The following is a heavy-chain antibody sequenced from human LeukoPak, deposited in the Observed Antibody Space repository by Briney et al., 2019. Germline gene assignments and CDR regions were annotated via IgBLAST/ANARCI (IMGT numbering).Heavy chain of an antibody. CDR2: IYHSGST. J-gene: IGHJ4*02. V-gene: IGHV4-38-2*02. CDR3: ARGAGITMVRGFDY. Sequence: SETLSLTCTVSGYSISSGYYWGWIRQPPGKGLEWIGSIYHSGSTYYNPSLKSRVTISVDTSKNQFSLKLSSVTAADTAVYYCARGAGITMVRGFDYWGQGTLVTVSS. D-gene: IGHD3-10*01. CDR1: GYSISSGYY.